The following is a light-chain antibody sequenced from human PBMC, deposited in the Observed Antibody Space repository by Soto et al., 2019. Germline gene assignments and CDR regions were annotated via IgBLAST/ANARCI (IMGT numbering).Light chain of an antibody. CDR1: GSDIAVYDF. J-gene: IGLJ2*01. CDR3: SSFADTNTLL. V-gene: IGLV2-8*01. CDR2: EVT. Sequence: QSALTQPPSASGSPGQSVTISCAGAGSDIAVYDFVSWYQQHPGKDPKLIIYEVTKRPSGVPDRFSGSKSGNTASLTVSRIQAEDESDYYCSSFADTNTLLFGGGTKLTVL.